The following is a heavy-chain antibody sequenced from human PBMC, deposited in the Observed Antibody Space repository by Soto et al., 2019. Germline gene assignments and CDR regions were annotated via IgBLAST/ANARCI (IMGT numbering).Heavy chain of an antibody. CDR1: GFTFSSYA. CDR3: ARDLSRMDYDFWSGSGMDV. Sequence: QVQLVESGGGVVQPGRSLRLSCAASGFTFSSYAMHWVRQAPGKGLEWVAVISYDGSNKYYADSVKGRFTISRDNSKNTLYLQMNSLRAEDTAVYYGARDLSRMDYDFWSGSGMDVWGQGTTVTVSS. V-gene: IGHV3-30-3*01. D-gene: IGHD3-3*01. CDR2: ISYDGSNK. J-gene: IGHJ6*02.